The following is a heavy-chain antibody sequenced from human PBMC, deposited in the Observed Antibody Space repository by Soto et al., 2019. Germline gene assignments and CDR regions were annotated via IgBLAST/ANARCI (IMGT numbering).Heavy chain of an antibody. CDR2: ISTDGTKI. CDR1: GLIFSNYK. Sequence: GGSLRLSCAASGLIFSNYKMHWVRQAPGKGLEWISHISTDGTKIYYADSVKGRFTITRDNAKNSLYLEMNSLRDEDTAVYYCASHYDMWSGYLSPVDYWGQGTLVTVSS. J-gene: IGHJ4*02. V-gene: IGHV3-11*01. CDR3: ASHYDMWSGYLSPVDY. D-gene: IGHD3-3*01.